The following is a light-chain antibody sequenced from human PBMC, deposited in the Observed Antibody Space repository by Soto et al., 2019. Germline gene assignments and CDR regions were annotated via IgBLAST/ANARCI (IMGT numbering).Light chain of an antibody. CDR1: QSVSSNY. Sequence: EMVLTQAPVTRSLSPWGRGTRSCIASQSVSSNYLAWYQQKPGQAPRLLIYDAYNRATGIPDRFSGSGSGTDFTLTISSLEPADFAVYYCQKRSNWPPLNCGHGTRRELK. V-gene: IGKV3D-20*02. CDR2: DAY. J-gene: IGKJ5*01. CDR3: QKRSNWPPLN.